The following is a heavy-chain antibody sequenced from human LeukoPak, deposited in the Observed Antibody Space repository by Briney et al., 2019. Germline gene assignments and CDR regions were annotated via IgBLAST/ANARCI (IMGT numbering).Heavy chain of an antibody. Sequence: SETLSLTCTVSGGSISSGDYYWSWIRQPPGKGLEWIGYIYYSGSTYYNPSLKSRVTISVDTSKNQFSLKLSSVTAADTAVYYCARVRYRSSTSCYTYYYYMDVWGKGTTVTVSS. D-gene: IGHD2-2*02. CDR3: ARVRYRSSTSCYTYYYYMDV. CDR2: IYYSGST. J-gene: IGHJ6*03. V-gene: IGHV4-30-4*08. CDR1: GGSISSGDYY.